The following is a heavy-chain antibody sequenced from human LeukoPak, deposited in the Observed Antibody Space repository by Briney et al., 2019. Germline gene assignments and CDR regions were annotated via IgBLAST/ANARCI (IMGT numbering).Heavy chain of an antibody. CDR3: ARAGGYCGRISCPYYFDY. D-gene: IGHD2-15*01. Sequence: SVKVSCKASGHTFTGYYMHWVRQATGQGLEWMGWMNPNSGNTGYAQKFQGRVTMTRNTSISTAYMELSSLRSEDTAVYYCARAGGYCGRISCPYYFDYWGQGSLVAVSS. CDR1: GHTFTGYY. J-gene: IGHJ4*02. CDR2: MNPNSGNT. V-gene: IGHV1-8*02.